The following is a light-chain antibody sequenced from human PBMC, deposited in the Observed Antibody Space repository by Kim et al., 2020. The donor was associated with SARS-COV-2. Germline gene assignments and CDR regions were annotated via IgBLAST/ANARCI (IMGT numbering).Light chain of an antibody. J-gene: IGLJ2*01. CDR1: SSDVGGYNY. Sequence: GQSITISCTGTSSDVGGYNYVSWYQQHPGKAPKLMIYDVSNRPSGVSNRFSGSKSGNTASLTNSGLQAEDEADYYCSSYTSSSTLVFGGGTQLTVL. CDR2: DVS. CDR3: SSYTSSSTLV. V-gene: IGLV2-14*03.